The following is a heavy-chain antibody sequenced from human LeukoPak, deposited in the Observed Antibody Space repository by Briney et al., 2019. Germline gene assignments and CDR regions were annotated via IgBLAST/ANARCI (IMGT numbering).Heavy chain of an antibody. J-gene: IGHJ3*02. CDR1: GYTFTSYD. CDR2: MNPNSGNT. V-gene: IGHV1-8*01. CDR3: ARGRNYYDSSGYYYEGDAFDI. Sequence: ASVKVSCKASGYTFTSYDINWVRQATVQGLEWMGWMNPNSGNTGYAQKFQGRVTMTRNTSISTAYMELSSLRSEDTAVYYCARGRNYYDSSGYYYEGDAFDIWGKGTTVTVSS. D-gene: IGHD3-22*01.